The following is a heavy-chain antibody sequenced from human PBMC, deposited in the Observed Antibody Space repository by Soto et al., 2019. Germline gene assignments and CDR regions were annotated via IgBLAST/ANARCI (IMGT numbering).Heavy chain of an antibody. CDR2: ISSYNGNT. CDR3: ERDARGGYDYALDV. Sequence: QVQLVQSGTEVKKPGASVKVSCKTSGYTFTTYGISWVRQAPGQGLEWMGWISSYNGNTNYAQKFQGRVSMTTDTSTSTAYMDLRSLRSDDTAVYYCERDARGGYDYALDVWGQGTTVTVSS. J-gene: IGHJ6*02. D-gene: IGHD3-10*01. CDR1: GYTFTTYG. V-gene: IGHV1-18*04.